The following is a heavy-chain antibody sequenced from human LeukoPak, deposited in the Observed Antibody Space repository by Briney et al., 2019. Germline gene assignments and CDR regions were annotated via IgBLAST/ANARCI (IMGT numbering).Heavy chain of an antibody. D-gene: IGHD2-15*01. Sequence: PGGSLRLSCAASGYTFDDYGMSWVRQAPGQGLEWVSGINWNGGSTGYADSVKGRFTISRDNAKNSLYLQMNSLRVEDTALYYCARGGGSCYNPGGQGTLVTVSS. CDR1: GYTFDDYG. CDR2: INWNGGST. J-gene: IGHJ4*02. CDR3: ARGGGSCYNP. V-gene: IGHV3-20*04.